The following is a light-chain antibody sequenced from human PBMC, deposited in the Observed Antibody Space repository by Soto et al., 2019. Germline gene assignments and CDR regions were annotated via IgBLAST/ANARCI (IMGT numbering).Light chain of an antibody. J-gene: IGKJ1*01. Sequence: DIVLTQSPVTLSLSPGERATLSCRASQSITRNLAWYQQSPGQAPRLIIYGASTRATGIPARFSGSGSGTEFTLTINSLQSEDVAVYYCQQYGSSPRTLGQGTKVDI. CDR1: QSITRN. CDR2: GAS. CDR3: QQYGSSPRT. V-gene: IGKV3-15*01.